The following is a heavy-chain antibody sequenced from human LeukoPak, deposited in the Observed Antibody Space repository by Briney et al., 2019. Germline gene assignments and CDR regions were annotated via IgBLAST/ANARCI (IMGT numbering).Heavy chain of an antibody. J-gene: IGHJ3*02. CDR3: AREGCSSTSCYDDAFDI. V-gene: IGHV3-30-3*01. Sequence: PGGSLRLSCAASGFTFSSYAMHWVRQAPGKGLEWVAVISYDGSNKYYADSVKGRFTISRDNSKNTLHLQMNSLRAEDTAVYYCAREGCSSTSCYDDAFDIWGQGTMVTVSS. CDR2: ISYDGSNK. D-gene: IGHD2-2*01. CDR1: GFTFSSYA.